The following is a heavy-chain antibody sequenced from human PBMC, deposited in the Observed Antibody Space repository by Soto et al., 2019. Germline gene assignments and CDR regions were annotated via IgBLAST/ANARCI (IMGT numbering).Heavy chain of an antibody. CDR3: ARGSRYYDSSGYPTPPFDY. J-gene: IGHJ4*02. CDR2: INHSGST. D-gene: IGHD3-22*01. V-gene: IGHV4-34*01. Sequence: SETLSLTCAVYGGSFSGYYWSWIRQPPGKGLEWIGEINHSGSTNYNPSLKSRVTISVDTSKNQFSLKLSSVTAADTAVYYCARGSRYYDSSGYPTPPFDYWGQGTLVTVSS. CDR1: GGSFSGYY.